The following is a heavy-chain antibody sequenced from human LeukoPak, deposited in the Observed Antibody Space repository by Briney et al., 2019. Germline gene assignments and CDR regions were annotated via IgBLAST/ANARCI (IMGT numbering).Heavy chain of an antibody. CDR3: ARAQRWLQLLPGY. Sequence: GASVKVSCKASGHTFTGYYMHWVRQAPGQGLEWMGWINPNSGGTNYQGRVTMTRDTSISTAYMELSRLRSDDTAVYYCARAQRWLQLLPGYWGQGTLVTVSS. J-gene: IGHJ4*02. CDR1: GHTFTGYY. CDR2: INPNSGGT. V-gene: IGHV1-2*02. D-gene: IGHD5-24*01.